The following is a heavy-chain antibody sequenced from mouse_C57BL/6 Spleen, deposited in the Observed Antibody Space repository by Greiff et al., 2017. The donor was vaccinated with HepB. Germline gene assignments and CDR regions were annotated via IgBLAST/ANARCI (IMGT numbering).Heavy chain of an antibody. V-gene: IGHV1-15*01. CDR1: GYTFTDYE. CDR3: TRGMAYYSNYGDY. J-gene: IGHJ4*01. CDR2: IDPETGGT. D-gene: IGHD2-5*01. Sequence: QVQLQQSGAELVRPGASVTLSCKASGYTFTDYEMHWVKQTPVHGLEWIGAIDPETGGTAYNQKFKGKAILTADKSSSTAYMELRSLTSEDSAVYYCTRGMAYYSNYGDYWGQGTSVTVSS.